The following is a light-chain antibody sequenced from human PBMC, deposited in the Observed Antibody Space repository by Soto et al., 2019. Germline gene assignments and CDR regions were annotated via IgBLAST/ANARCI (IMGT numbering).Light chain of an antibody. V-gene: IGKV3-15*01. J-gene: IGKJ4*01. Sequence: EIVMTQSPATLSVSPGERATLSCRASQSVSSNLAWYQQKPGQAPRLLIYGASTRATGIPARFSGSWSGTEFTLTIRVLQSEDFAVYYCQQYNNWPPPLTFGGGTKVEIK. CDR1: QSVSSN. CDR3: QQYNNWPPPLT. CDR2: GAS.